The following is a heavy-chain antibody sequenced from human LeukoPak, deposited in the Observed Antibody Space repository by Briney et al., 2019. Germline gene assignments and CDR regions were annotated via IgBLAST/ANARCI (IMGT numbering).Heavy chain of an antibody. CDR1: GGSISSYC. V-gene: IGHV4-59*01. Sequence: PSETLSLTCTVSGGSISSYCWSWIRQPPGKGLEWIGYIYYSGSTNYRPSLKSRVTISVDTYKNQFSLKVSSVSGAETGVYYCAREGRYRYGYNEYHSYMDIWGKGTRVSVS. D-gene: IGHD5-24*01. CDR2: IYYSGST. J-gene: IGHJ6*03. CDR3: AREGRYRYGYNEYHSYMDI.